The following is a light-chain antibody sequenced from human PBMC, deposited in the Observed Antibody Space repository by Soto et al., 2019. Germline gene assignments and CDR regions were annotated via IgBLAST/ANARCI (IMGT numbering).Light chain of an antibody. CDR1: QSVSSH. J-gene: IGKJ5*01. CDR3: QQYGSSLSIT. Sequence: IVMTQSPATLSVSPGERATLSCRTSQSVSSHLAWYQQKPGQAPRLLIYGASSRATGIPDRFSGSGSGTDFTLTISRLEPEDFAVYYCQQYGSSLSITFGQGRLLEVK. V-gene: IGKV3-20*01. CDR2: GAS.